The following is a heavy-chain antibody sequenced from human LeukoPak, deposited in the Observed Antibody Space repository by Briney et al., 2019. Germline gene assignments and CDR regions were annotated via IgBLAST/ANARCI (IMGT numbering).Heavy chain of an antibody. CDR1: GGSISSYY. V-gene: IGHV4-4*07. CDR3: ASGGVAGRWPLDY. CDR2: IQISGNT. J-gene: IGHJ4*02. Sequence: SETLSLTCTVSGGSISSYYCSWLRQPAGKGLEWIGRIQISGNTNYNPSLKSRATMSVDTSKNQFSLKLTSVTAADTAVYYCASGGVAGRWPLDYWGQGTLVTVSS. D-gene: IGHD6-19*01.